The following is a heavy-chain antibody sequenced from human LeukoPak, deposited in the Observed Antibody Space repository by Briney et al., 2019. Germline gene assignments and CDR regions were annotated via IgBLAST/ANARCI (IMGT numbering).Heavy chain of an antibody. CDR2: IRYDGINK. D-gene: IGHD3-22*01. J-gene: IGHJ5*02. V-gene: IGHV3-30*02. CDR1: GFTFSSYG. Sequence: GGSLRLSCAASGFTFSSYGMHWVRQAPGKGLEWVASIRYDGINKYYADSVKGRFTISRDNSMHTLHLQMNSLRAEDTAVYYCTTDLWDSSGYSHTWGQGTLVTVSS. CDR3: TTDLWDSSGYSHT.